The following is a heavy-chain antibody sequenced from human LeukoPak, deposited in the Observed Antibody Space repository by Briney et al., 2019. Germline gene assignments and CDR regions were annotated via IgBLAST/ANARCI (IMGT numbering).Heavy chain of an antibody. J-gene: IGHJ4*02. D-gene: IGHD2-2*01. CDR3: AKEGAPGVVVPAAPDY. Sequence: GGSLRLPCAASGFTFSSYGMHWVRQAPGKGLEWVAFIRYDGSNKYYADSVKGRFTISRGNSKNTLYLQMNSLRAEDTAVYYCAKEGAPGVVVPAAPDYWGQGTLVTVSS. CDR2: IRYDGSNK. V-gene: IGHV3-30*02. CDR1: GFTFSSYG.